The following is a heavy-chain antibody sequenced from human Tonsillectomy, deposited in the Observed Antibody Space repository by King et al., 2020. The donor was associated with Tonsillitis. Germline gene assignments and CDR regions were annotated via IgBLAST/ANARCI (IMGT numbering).Heavy chain of an antibody. CDR3: AMKSTMVRGDWFDP. V-gene: IGHV4-39*07. CDR2: IYYSGST. Sequence: QLQESGPGLVKPSETLSLTCTVSGGSISSSSYYWGWIRQPPGKGLEWIGSIYYSGSTYYNPSLKSRVTISVDTSKNQFSLKLSSVTAADTAVYYCAMKSTMVRGDWFDPWGQGTLVTVSS. CDR1: GGSISSSSYY. J-gene: IGHJ5*02. D-gene: IGHD3-10*01.